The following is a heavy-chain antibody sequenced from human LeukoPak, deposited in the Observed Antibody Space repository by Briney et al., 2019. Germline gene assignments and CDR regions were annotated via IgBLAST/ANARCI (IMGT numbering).Heavy chain of an antibody. D-gene: IGHD3-22*01. CDR1: GFTVSSNY. V-gene: IGHV3-53*01. CDR3: AKEAMIVVEDAFDI. J-gene: IGHJ3*02. Sequence: PGGSLRLSCAASGFTVSSNYMSWVRQAPGKGLEWVSVIYSGGSTYYADSVKGRFTISRDNSKNTLYLQMNSLRAEDTAVYYCAKEAMIVVEDAFDIWGQGTMVTVSS. CDR2: IYSGGST.